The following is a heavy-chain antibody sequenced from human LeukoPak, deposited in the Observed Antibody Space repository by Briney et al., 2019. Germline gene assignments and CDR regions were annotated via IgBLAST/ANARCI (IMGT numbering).Heavy chain of an antibody. CDR2: IIPIFGTA. CDR3: ASFMVVTPTPTPFDY. V-gene: IGHV1-69*13. Sequence: ASVKVSCKASGGTFSSYAISWVRQAPGQGLEWMGGIIPIFGTANYAQKFQGRATITADESTSTAYMELSSLRSEDTAVYYCASFMVVTPTPTPFDYWGQGTLVTVSS. J-gene: IGHJ4*02. CDR1: GGTFSSYA. D-gene: IGHD4-23*01.